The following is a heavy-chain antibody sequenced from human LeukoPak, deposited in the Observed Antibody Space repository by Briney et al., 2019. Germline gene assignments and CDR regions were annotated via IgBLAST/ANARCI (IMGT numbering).Heavy chain of an antibody. J-gene: IGHJ4*02. CDR2: INQDGTEK. Sequence: GGSLRLSCAASGFTFSTYFLTWVRQAPGKGLEWVANINQDGTEKHYVDSVKGRFTISRDNAKSSLYLQMNSLRAEDTAVYYCARDRAVAGLLDYWGQGTLVTVSS. V-gene: IGHV3-7*01. CDR3: ARDRAVAGLLDY. D-gene: IGHD6-19*01. CDR1: GFTFSTYF.